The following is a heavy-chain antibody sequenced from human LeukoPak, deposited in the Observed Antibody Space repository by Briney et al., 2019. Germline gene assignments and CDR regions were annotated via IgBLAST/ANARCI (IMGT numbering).Heavy chain of an antibody. D-gene: IGHD4-17*01. Sequence: GGSLRLSCAASGFSFDDYGLAWVRRAPGKGLEWVSGINWNGDSTDYADSVKGRFTISRDNSKNTLYLQMNSLRGEDTAVYYCVRDDRRYGDYGYFDYWGQGSLVTVSS. CDR2: INWNGDST. CDR1: GFSFDDYG. V-gene: IGHV3-20*04. CDR3: VRDDRRYGDYGYFDY. J-gene: IGHJ4*02.